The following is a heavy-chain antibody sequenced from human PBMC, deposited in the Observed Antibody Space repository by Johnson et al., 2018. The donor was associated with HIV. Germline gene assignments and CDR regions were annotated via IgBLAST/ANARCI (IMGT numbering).Heavy chain of an antibody. V-gene: IGHV3-74*01. CDR3: ARGHHDSGYPLEAFDI. Sequence: EQLVESGGGLVQPGGSLRLSCAASGLIFSRSWMHWVRQAPGKGLVWVSRTNSDGITTYADSVKGRFTISSDKAKNTLLLQMNSLRVDDTAMYYCARGHHDSGYPLEAFDIWGQGTMVSVSS. CDR1: GLIFSRSW. CDR2: TNSDGIT. J-gene: IGHJ3*02. D-gene: IGHD3-22*01.